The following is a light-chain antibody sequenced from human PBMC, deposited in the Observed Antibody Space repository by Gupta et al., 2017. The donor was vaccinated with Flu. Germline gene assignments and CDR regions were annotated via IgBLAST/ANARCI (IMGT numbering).Light chain of an antibody. V-gene: IGKV3-15*01. J-gene: IGKJ4*01. CDR3: QQYDNWPPLT. CDR1: QSVGTS. Sequence: EVVMTQSPATLSESPGERATLSCRASQSVGTSLAWYQQKPGQAPRLLIYGATVRATDIPARFSGSGSGTEFTLTISSRQSEDFAGYYCQQYDNWPPLTFGGGTKVEIK. CDR2: GAT.